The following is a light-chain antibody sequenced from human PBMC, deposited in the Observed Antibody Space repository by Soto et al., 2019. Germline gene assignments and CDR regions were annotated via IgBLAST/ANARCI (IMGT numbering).Light chain of an antibody. Sequence: DIQMSQSPSSLSASVGDSVTITCRASETIIDYLNWYQQQPGEAPKLLIFSASSLHSGVLSRCRGSGSGTHFTLTISSLHPEDFATYFWQQSFSAPRTFCQGTKL. CDR2: SAS. CDR3: QQSFSAPRT. V-gene: IGKV1-39*01. CDR1: ETIIDY. J-gene: IGKJ2*01.